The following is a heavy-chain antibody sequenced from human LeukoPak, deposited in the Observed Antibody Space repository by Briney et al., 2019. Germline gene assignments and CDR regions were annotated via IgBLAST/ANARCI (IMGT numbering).Heavy chain of an antibody. CDR3: ARRRTGDYFDY. Sequence: SETLSLTCTVSGGSIRNNNYYWSWIRQPPGKGLEWIGYIYYSGSTYYNPSLKSRVTISVDTSKNQFSLKPSSVTAADTAVYYCARRRTGDYFDYWGQGTLVTVSS. D-gene: IGHD7-27*01. J-gene: IGHJ4*02. V-gene: IGHV4-30-4*01. CDR2: IYYSGST. CDR1: GGSIRNNNYY.